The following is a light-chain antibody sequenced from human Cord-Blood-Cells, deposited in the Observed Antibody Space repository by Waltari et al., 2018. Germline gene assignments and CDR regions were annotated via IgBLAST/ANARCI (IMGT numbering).Light chain of an antibody. J-gene: IGKJ5*01. CDR2: AAS. V-gene: IGKV1-39*01. Sequence: DIQMTQSPSSLSASVGDRVTITCRASQSISSYLNWYQQKPGKAPKLLIYAASSLQSGVPSRFSGSGSGTDFTLTISSLLPEDFATYYCQQSYSTSITFGQGTRLEIK. CDR1: QSISSY. CDR3: QQSYSTSIT.